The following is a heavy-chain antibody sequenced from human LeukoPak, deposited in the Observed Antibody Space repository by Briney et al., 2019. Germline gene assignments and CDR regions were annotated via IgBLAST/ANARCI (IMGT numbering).Heavy chain of an antibody. Sequence: GASVNVSCKASGGTFISYAISWVRQAPGQGLEWMGRIIPIFGTANYAQKFQGRVTITADKSTSTAYMELSSLRSEDTAVYYCARDVDGYSGYDGNYWGQGTLVTVSS. D-gene: IGHD5-12*01. CDR2: IIPIFGTA. J-gene: IGHJ4*02. CDR3: ARDVDGYSGYDGNY. V-gene: IGHV1-69*06. CDR1: GGTFISYA.